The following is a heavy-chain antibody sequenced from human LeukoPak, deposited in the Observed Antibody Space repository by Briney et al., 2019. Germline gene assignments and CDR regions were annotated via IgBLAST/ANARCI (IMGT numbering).Heavy chain of an antibody. Sequence: GGSLRLSCAASGFTFSSYGMHWVRQAPGKGLEWVAVVSYDGSNKYYADSVKGRFTISRDNSKNTLYLQMNSLRAEDTAVYYCARGNWWVAAAQYFDYWGQGTLVTSPQ. CDR2: VSYDGSNK. CDR1: GFTFSSYG. J-gene: IGHJ4*02. CDR3: ARGNWWVAAAQYFDY. D-gene: IGHD6-13*01. V-gene: IGHV3-30*03.